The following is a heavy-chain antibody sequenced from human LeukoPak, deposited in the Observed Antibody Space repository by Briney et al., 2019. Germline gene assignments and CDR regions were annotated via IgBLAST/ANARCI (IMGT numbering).Heavy chain of an antibody. J-gene: IGHJ4*02. D-gene: IGHD6-19*01. V-gene: IGHV4-34*01. CDR1: GGSFSGYY. Sequence: PSETLSLTCAVYGGSFSGYYWSWIRQPPGKGLEWIGEINHSGSTNYNPSLKSRVTISVDTSKNQFSLKLSSVTAADTAGYYCARLVTGYSSGWYVIFDYWGQGTLVTVSS. CDR3: ARLVTGYSSGWYVIFDY. CDR2: INHSGST.